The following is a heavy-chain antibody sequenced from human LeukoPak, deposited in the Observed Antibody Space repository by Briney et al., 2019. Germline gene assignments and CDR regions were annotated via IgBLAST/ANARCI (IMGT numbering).Heavy chain of an antibody. J-gene: IGHJ4*02. Sequence: PGGSLRLSCASSGFTFSNGYMHWVRQAPGKGLVWVSLIDSGGRTIRYADSVKGRFTISRDNSKNTLYLQMNSLRAEDTAVYYCARDQIRRGDSVFDYWGQGTLVIVSS. CDR2: IDSGGRTI. CDR1: GFTFSNGY. V-gene: IGHV3-74*01. CDR3: ARDQIRRGDSVFDY. D-gene: IGHD2-21*02.